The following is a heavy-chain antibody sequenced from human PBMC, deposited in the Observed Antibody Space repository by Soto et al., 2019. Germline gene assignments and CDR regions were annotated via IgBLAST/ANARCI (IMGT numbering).Heavy chain of an antibody. J-gene: IGHJ5*02. CDR1: GGSISSGGYY. Sequence: SETLSLTCTVSGGSISSGGYYWSWIRQHPGKGLEWIGYIYYSGSTYYNPSLKSRVTISVDTSKNQFSLKLSSVTAADTAVYYCARDCENYYGSGSYEWFDPWGQGTLVTVS. D-gene: IGHD3-10*01. CDR2: IYYSGST. CDR3: ARDCENYYGSGSYEWFDP. V-gene: IGHV4-31*03.